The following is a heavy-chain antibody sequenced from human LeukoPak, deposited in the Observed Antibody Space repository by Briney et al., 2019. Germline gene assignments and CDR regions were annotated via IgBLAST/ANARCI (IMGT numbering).Heavy chain of an antibody. CDR1: SGSINSYY. V-gene: IGHV4-4*07. Sequence: SETLSLTCTVSSGSINSYYWGWVRQPPGKGLEWIGRIYTTGATQYNPSLKSRVTMSIDTSTNQFSLNLRSMTAADTAVYYCGRQGYTASYYFLDFWSQGTPVAVS. J-gene: IGHJ4*02. D-gene: IGHD1-26*01. CDR2: IYTTGAT. CDR3: GRQGYTASYYFLDF.